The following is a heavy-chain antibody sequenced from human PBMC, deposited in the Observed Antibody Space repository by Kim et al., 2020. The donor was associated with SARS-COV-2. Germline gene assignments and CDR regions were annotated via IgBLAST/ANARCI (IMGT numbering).Heavy chain of an antibody. J-gene: IGHJ4*02. D-gene: IGHD3-16*02. CDR3: ARDWSILGELSLGPIDY. V-gene: IGHV3-33*05. Sequence: GGSLRLSCAASGFTFSSYGMHWVRQAPGKGLEWVAVISYDGSNKYYADSVKGRFTISRDNSKNTLYLQMNSLRAEDTAVYYCARDWSILGELSLGPIDYWGQGTLVTVSS. CDR2: ISYDGSNK. CDR1: GFTFSSYG.